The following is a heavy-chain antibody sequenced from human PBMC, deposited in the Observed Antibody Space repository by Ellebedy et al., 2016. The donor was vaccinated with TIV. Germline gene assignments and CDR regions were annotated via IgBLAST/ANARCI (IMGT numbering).Heavy chain of an antibody. CDR2: TNAYDGIT. Sequence: AASVKVSCKASGFTFNSHGLAWGRHAPGLGLEWMGWTNAYDGITNYAEKFQGRVTMTTDTLTSTAYMDLRDLTSDDTAIYYCARGDRLQTWSKHFDYWGQGTVVTVTS. CDR1: GFTFNSHG. D-gene: IGHD2-8*01. CDR3: ARGDRLQTWSKHFDY. J-gene: IGHJ4*02. V-gene: IGHV1-18*04.